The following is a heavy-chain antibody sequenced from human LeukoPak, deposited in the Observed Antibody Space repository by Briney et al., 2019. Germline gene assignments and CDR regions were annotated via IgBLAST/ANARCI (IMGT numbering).Heavy chain of an antibody. CDR2: IYYSGST. D-gene: IGHD1-26*01. J-gene: IGHJ4*02. Sequence: SETLSLTCTVSGGSISSYYWSWIRQPPGKGLEWIGYIYYSGSTDYNPSLKSRVTISVETSKNQFSLKLSSVTAADTAVYYCARDIRVVGPNYFDYWGQGTLVTVSS. CDR3: ARDIRVVGPNYFDY. V-gene: IGHV4-59*12. CDR1: GGSISSYY.